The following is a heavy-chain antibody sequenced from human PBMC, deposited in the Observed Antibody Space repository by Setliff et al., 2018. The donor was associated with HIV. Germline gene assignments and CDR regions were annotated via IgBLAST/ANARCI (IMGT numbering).Heavy chain of an antibody. V-gene: IGHV4-34*01. CDR1: GGSFSGYY. CDR2: INHSGST. CDR3: ARGRITMVRGVISRGSVGDY. D-gene: IGHD3-10*01. Sequence: SETLSLTCAVYGGSFSGYYWSWIRQPPGKGLEWIGEINHSGSTNYNPSLKSRVTISVDTSKNQFSLKLSSVTAADTAVYYCARGRITMVRGVISRGSVGDYWGQGTLVTVFS. J-gene: IGHJ4*02.